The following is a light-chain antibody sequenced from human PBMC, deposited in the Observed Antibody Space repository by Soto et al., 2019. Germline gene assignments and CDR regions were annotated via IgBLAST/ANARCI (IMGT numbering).Light chain of an antibody. CDR2: NIN. CDR3: AAWDDSLNGWV. Sequence: QPVLTQPPSASGTPGQRVTISCSGSNSNIGSNAVNWYQQLPGTAPRLLIYNINQRPSGVPDRFSGSKSGTSASLAITGLQSGDESDYYCAAWDDSLNGWVFGGGTQLTVL. J-gene: IGLJ3*02. V-gene: IGLV1-44*01. CDR1: NSNIGSNA.